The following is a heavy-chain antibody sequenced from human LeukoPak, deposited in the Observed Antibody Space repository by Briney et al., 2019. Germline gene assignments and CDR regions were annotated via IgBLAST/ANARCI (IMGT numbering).Heavy chain of an antibody. D-gene: IGHD2-2*01. V-gene: IGHV4-34*01. CDR1: GGSFSGYY. CDR3: ARRPGGYCSSTSCYPDYYHYMDV. J-gene: IGHJ6*03. Sequence: SETLSLTCAVYGGSFSGYYWSWIRQPPGKGLEWIGEINHSGSTNYSPSLKSRVTISVDTSKNQFSLKLSSVTAADTAVYYCARRPGGYCSSTSCYPDYYHYMDVWGKGTTVTVSS. CDR2: INHSGST.